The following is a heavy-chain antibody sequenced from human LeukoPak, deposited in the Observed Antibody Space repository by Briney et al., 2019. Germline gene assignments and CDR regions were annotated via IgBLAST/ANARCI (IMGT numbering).Heavy chain of an antibody. J-gene: IGHJ6*02. CDR3: ARANPYYGMDV. Sequence: SGGSLRLSCAASGFTFSSSAMSWVRQVPGKGLEWVSGISASGGSTSYADSVKGRFTISRDNSKNTLYLQKNSLRAEDTAVYYCARANPYYGMDVWGQGTTVTVSS. CDR1: GFTFSSSA. V-gene: IGHV3-23*01. CDR2: ISASGGST.